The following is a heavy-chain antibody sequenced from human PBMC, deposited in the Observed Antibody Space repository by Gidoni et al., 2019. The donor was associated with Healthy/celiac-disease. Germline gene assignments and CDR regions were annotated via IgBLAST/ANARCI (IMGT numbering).Heavy chain of an antibody. CDR3: ARRIVSRVAAATFIDY. CDR2: IYYSGST. V-gene: IGHV4-39*01. D-gene: IGHD2-15*01. CDR1: GGSISSSSYY. J-gene: IGHJ4*02. Sequence: QLQLQESGPGLVKPSETLSLTCTVSGGSISSSSYYWGWIRQPPGKGLEWIGSIYYSGSTYYNPSLKSRVTISVDTSKNQFSLKLSSVTAADTAVYYCARRIVSRVAAATFIDYWGQGTLVTVSS.